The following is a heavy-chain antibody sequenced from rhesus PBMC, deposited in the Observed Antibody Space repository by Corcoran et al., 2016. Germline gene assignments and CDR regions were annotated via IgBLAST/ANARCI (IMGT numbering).Heavy chain of an antibody. CDR3: ARSGSYSEFDY. D-gene: IGHD3-16*01. V-gene: IGHV3S25*01. J-gene: IGHJ4*01. Sequence: EVQLVESGGGLAKPGGSLRLSCAASGFTFSSYWMNWVRQAPGKGLEWVSTINGGGGRTDYADTVKGRDTISRENAKNTLSLQLSSLRAEDTAVYYCARSGSYSEFDYWGQGVLVTVSS. CDR2: INGGGGRT. CDR1: GFTFSSYW.